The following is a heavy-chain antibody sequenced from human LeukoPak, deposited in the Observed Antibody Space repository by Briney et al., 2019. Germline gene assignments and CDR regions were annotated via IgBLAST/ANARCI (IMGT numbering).Heavy chain of an antibody. D-gene: IGHD2-21*02. CDR3: ARGRGGDWVTFGY. Sequence: SETLSLTCTVSGGSISSYYWNWIRQPPGKGLEWIGSIYYSGTTKYNPSLNSRVTMLVDTSKNHFSLKLNSVTAADTAVYYCARGRGGDWVTFGYWGQGTLVTVSS. CDR1: GGSISSYY. CDR2: IYYSGTT. V-gene: IGHV4-59*01. J-gene: IGHJ4*02.